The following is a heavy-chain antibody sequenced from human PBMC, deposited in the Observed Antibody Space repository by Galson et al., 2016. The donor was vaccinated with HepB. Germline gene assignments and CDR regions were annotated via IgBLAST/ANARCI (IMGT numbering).Heavy chain of an antibody. Sequence: SLRLSCAASGFTFNNYWMYRVRQAPGKGLVWISCINNDGSSTTYADSVKGRFTISRDNAKNTQYMQMNSLRAEDTAVYYCARGGFNHGLDVWGQGTTVTVSS. J-gene: IGHJ6*02. V-gene: IGHV3-74*01. D-gene: IGHD3-10*01. CDR2: INNDGSST. CDR3: ARGGFNHGLDV. CDR1: GFTFNNYW.